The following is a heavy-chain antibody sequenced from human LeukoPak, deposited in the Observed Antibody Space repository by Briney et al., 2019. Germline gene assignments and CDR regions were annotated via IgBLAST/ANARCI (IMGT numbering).Heavy chain of an antibody. V-gene: IGHV3-23*01. D-gene: IGHD5-12*01. CDR2: ISGSGGST. Sequence: GGTLRLSCAASGFTFSSYAMSWVRQAPGKGLEWVSAISGSGGSTYYADSVKGRFTISRDNSKNTLYLQMNSLRADDTAVYYCARDPILSGYDFWGQGTLVTVSS. J-gene: IGHJ4*02. CDR3: ARDPILSGYDF. CDR1: GFTFSSYA.